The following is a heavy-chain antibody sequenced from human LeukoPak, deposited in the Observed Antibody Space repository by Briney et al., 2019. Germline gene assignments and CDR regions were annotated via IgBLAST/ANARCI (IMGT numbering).Heavy chain of an antibody. Sequence: GGSLRLSCAVSGFTFGNYWMSWVHQAPGKGLEWVANIKQDGSEKHYGDSVRGRFTISRDNAKNSLYLQMSSLGVDDTAVYYCARYSNSGPIEYWGQGTLVTVSS. CDR3: ARYSNSGPIEY. D-gene: IGHD2-15*01. J-gene: IGHJ4*02. CDR2: IKQDGSEK. CDR1: GFTFGNYW. V-gene: IGHV3-7*01.